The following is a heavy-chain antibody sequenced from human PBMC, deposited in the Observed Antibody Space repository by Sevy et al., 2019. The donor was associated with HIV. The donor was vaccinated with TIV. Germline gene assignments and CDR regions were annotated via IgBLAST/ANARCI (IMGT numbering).Heavy chain of an antibody. V-gene: IGHV3-7*01. CDR1: GFTFSSYW. J-gene: IGHJ4*02. CDR2: IKQDGSEK. D-gene: IGHD2-2*01. Sequence: GGSLRLSCAASGFTFSSYWMSWVRQAPGKGLEWVANIKQDGSEKYYVDSVKGRFTISRDNAKNSLYLQMNSLRAEDTAVYYCAREISLHCSSTCCYEDYWGQGTLVTVSS. CDR3: AREISLHCSSTCCYEDY.